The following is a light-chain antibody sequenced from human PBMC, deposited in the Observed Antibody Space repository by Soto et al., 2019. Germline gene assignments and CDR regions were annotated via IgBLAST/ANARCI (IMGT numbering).Light chain of an antibody. CDR2: DDT. V-gene: IGLV3-21*02. Sequence: SYSLTQPPSVSVAPGQTTTITCGGNNIGSKSVHWYQQKPGQAPVLVAYDDTDRPSGIPERFSGSNSGNTATLSISRVEVGDEADYYCQVWESSSDQYVFGTGTKVTVL. CDR1: NIGSKS. J-gene: IGLJ1*01. CDR3: QVWESSSDQYV.